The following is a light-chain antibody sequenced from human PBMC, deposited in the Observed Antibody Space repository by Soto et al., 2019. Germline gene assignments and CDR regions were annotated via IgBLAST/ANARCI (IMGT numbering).Light chain of an antibody. CDR1: QTIGTY. CDR3: QQGYSFPRT. J-gene: IGKJ3*01. CDR2: AAS. V-gene: IGKV1-39*01. Sequence: DIQMTQSPSSLSASVGDRITITCRASQTIGTYLSCYNQRPGKAPKLLIYAASTLQRGAPSRFRGSGSGTDFTLTISSLQTEDFATYYCQQGYSFPRTFGPGTKVDIK.